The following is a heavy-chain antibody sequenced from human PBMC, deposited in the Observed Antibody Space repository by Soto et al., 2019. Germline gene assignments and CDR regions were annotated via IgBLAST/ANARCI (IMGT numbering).Heavy chain of an antibody. CDR1: GFTISSYG. CDR2: ISASGGTT. D-gene: IGHD3-10*01. Sequence: WGSLRLSCASSGFTISSYGMNWVRQAPGKGLDWVSFISASGGTTFYADSAKGRFTISRDIPKNTMSLQMNSLRAEDTAIYYCTKSPPLNYYGSGSYDSWGQGTMVTVSS. CDR3: TKSPPLNYYGSGSYDS. J-gene: IGHJ5*02. V-gene: IGHV3-23*01.